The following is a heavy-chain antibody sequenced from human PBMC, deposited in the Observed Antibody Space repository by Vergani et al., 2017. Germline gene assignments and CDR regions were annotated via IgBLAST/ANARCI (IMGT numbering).Heavy chain of an antibody. Sequence: EVQMVESGGGLVKPGGSLRLSCVASGFTFSHYSMNWVRQAPGKGLEWVSSISGNNDDVYYADSVKGRFTISRDNAKNSLYLDMSSLRAEDTAVYYCARRDCSSSRCREANWFDPWGQGTLVTVSS. V-gene: IGHV3-21*01. CDR2: ISGNNDDV. CDR3: ARRDCSSSRCREANWFDP. J-gene: IGHJ5*02. D-gene: IGHD2-2*01. CDR1: GFTFSHYS.